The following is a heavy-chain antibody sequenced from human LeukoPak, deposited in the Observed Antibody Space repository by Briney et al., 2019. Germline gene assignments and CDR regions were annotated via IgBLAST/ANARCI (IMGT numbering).Heavy chain of an antibody. CDR2: ISSSGSTI. Sequence: PGGSLRLSCAASGFTFSDYYMSWIRQAPGKGLEWVSYISSSGSTIYYADSVKGRFTISRDNVENSLSLQMNSLRAEDTAVYYCTRDRSYSDFDYWGQGTLVTVSS. D-gene: IGHD3-10*01. CDR3: TRDRSYSDFDY. CDR1: GFTFSDYY. V-gene: IGHV3-11*04. J-gene: IGHJ4*02.